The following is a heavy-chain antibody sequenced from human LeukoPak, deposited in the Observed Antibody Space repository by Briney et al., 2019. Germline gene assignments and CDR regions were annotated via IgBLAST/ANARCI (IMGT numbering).Heavy chain of an antibody. V-gene: IGHV4-34*01. CDR1: GGSFSGYY. J-gene: IGHJ4*02. Sequence: PSETLSLTCAAYGGSFSGYYWSWIRQPPGKGLEWIGEINHSGSTNYNPSPKSRVTISVDTSKNQFSLKLSSVTAADTAVYYCARLIGTRPPFDYWGQGTLVTVSS. CDR2: INHSGST. CDR3: ARLIGTRPPFDY.